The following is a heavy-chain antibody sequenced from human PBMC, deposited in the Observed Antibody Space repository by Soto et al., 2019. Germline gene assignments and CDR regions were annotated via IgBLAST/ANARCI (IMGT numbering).Heavy chain of an antibody. J-gene: IGHJ4*02. CDR1: GFTFSDYY. D-gene: IGHD2-15*01. Sequence: QVQLVESGGGSVKPGGSLRLSCAASGFTFSDYYMSWIRQAPGKGLEWVSYISSSGITTYSADSVEGRFTISRDNAKKSLYLHMNSLRADDTAVYYCATLYCSGGSCYNSLDSWGQGTLVTFSS. CDR3: ATLYCSGGSCYNSLDS. CDR2: ISSSGITT. V-gene: IGHV3-11*01.